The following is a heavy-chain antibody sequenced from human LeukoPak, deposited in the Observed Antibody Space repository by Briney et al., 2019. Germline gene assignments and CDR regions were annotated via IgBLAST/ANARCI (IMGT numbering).Heavy chain of an antibody. CDR2: VRSKTYGGTT. J-gene: IGHJ4*02. CDR3: TRYSGRTDY. V-gene: IGHV3-49*03. Sequence: GGSLRLSCTSSGFTFGTYAVSWFRQAPGKGLEWVAFVRSKTYGGTTEYAASVKGRFTISRDDSKSIAYLQMNSLKTEDTAVYYCTRYSGRTDYWGQGTLVSVSS. CDR1: GFTFGTYA. D-gene: IGHD5-18*01.